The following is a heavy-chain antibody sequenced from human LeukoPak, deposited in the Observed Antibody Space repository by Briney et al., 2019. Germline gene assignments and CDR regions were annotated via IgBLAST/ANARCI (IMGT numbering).Heavy chain of an antibody. CDR2: ISSSSSTI. V-gene: IGHV3-48*01. Sequence: PGGSLRLSCAASGFTFSSYSMNWVRQAPGKGLEWVSYISSSSSTIYYADSVKGRFTISRDNAKNSLYLQMNSLRAEDTAVYYCAKDRDSSGFAPYFDYWGQGILVTVSS. CDR3: AKDRDSSGFAPYFDY. J-gene: IGHJ4*02. CDR1: GFTFSSYS. D-gene: IGHD3-22*01.